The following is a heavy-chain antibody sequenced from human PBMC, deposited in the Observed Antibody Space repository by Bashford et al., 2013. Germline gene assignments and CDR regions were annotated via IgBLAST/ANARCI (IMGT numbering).Heavy chain of an antibody. J-gene: IGHJ4*02. CDR3: AADRGRFDY. CDR1: GGTFSSYA. V-gene: IGHV1-69*05. Sequence: SVKVSCKASGGTFSSYAISWVRQAPGQGLEWMGGIIPIFGTANYAQKFQGRVTMTRDTSISTAYMELSSLRSEDTAVYYCAADRGRFDYWGQGTLVTVSS. CDR2: IIPIFGTA.